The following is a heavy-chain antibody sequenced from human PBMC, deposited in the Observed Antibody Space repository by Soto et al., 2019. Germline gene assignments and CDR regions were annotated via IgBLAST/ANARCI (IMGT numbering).Heavy chain of an antibody. CDR3: ARALGYSGYAGMDV. V-gene: IGHV1-18*01. D-gene: IGHD5-12*01. J-gene: IGHJ6*02. CDR2: ISPDNGNT. Sequence: QVQLVQSGGEVKKPGASVKVSCKASGYTFTIYGINWVRQAPGQGLEWMGWISPDNGNTNYAQKLQGRVTMTTDTPTSTAYMELRSLRSADTAVYYCARALGYSGYAGMDVWGQGTTVTVSS. CDR1: GYTFTIYG.